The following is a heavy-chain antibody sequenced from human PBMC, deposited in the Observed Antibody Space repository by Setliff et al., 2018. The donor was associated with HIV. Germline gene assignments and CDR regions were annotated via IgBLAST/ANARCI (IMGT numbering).Heavy chain of an antibody. V-gene: IGHV4-39*01. CDR2: MFYSGST. Sequence: PSETLSLTCTVSGGSITSSSSYWGWIRQPPGKGLEWIGSMFYSGSTSYNPSLKSRVTISVDTSKKQLSLKLSSVTAADTAVYYCARQYYGSGNYYYYMDDWGKGTTVPVSS. J-gene: IGHJ6*03. D-gene: IGHD3-10*01. CDR3: ARQYYGSGNYYYYMDD. CDR1: GGSITSSSSY.